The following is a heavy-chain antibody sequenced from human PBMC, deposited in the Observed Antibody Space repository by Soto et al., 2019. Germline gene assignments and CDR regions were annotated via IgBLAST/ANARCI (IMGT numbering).Heavy chain of an antibody. D-gene: IGHD6-13*01. J-gene: IGHJ4*02. Sequence: GGSLRLSCAASGFSFSGSAIHWVRQASGKGLEWVGRIRAKSNKYATLYAESLKGRFTISRDDSQSTAYLQMDSLRAEDTAVYYCARFGLSSSLHPSIDFWGQGTLVTVSS. CDR3: ARFGLSSSLHPSIDF. CDR1: GFSFSGSA. CDR2: IRAKSNKYAT. V-gene: IGHV3-73*01.